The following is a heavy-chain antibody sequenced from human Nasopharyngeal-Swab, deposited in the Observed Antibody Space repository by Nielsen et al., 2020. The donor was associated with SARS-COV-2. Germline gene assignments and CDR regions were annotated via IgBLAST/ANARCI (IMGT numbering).Heavy chain of an antibody. Sequence: WIHQPPGKALEWLAHIFSNDEKSYSTSLKSRLTISKDTSKSQVVLTMTNMDPVDTATYYCARTYYYDSSGSENWGQGTLVTVSS. CDR2: IFSNDEK. V-gene: IGHV2-26*01. J-gene: IGHJ4*02. CDR3: ARTYYYDSSGSEN. D-gene: IGHD3-22*01.